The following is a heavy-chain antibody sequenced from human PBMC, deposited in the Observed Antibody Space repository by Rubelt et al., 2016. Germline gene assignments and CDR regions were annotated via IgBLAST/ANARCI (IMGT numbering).Heavy chain of an antibody. J-gene: IGHJ4*02. CDR2: IHRSGTT. D-gene: IGHD2/OR15-2a*01. CDR3: ARHTSESSSAAFDN. Sequence: QVQLQESGPGLVKPSETLSLTCDVSGDSLSSFTLWNWLRKHPGKGMEWIGEIHRSGTTTYTPTIKSHVTKSMDNSKNPFSPRLTFMAAADTAIYFCARHTSESSSAAFDNWGQGILVTVSS. V-gene: IGHV4/OR15-8*02. CDR1: GDSLSSFTL.